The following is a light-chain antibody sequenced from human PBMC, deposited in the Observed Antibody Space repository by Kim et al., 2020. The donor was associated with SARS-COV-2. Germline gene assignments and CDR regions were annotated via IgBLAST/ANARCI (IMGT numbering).Light chain of an antibody. CDR3: QQYGSSPRT. CDR2: ATS. CDR1: QSVSSSY. J-gene: IGKJ1*01. V-gene: IGKV3-20*01. Sequence: EVVLTQSPGTLSLSLGERATLSRRTSQSVSSSYFAWYQQKPGQAPRLLIYATSTRATGIPDRFSGSGSGTDFTLTISRLEPEDFAVYYCQQYGSSPRTFGHGTKVDIK.